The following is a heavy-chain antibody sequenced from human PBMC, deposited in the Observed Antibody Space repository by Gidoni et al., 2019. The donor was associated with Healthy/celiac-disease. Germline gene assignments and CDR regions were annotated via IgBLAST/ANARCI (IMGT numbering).Heavy chain of an antibody. J-gene: IGHJ4*02. D-gene: IGHD3-22*01. V-gene: IGHV3-21*01. Sequence: EVQLVESGGGLVKPGGSLRLSWSASAFTFISYSMNWVRQAPGKGLEWVSSISSSSSYIYYADSVKGRFTISRDNAKNSLYLQMNSLRAEDTAVYYCATRNYYYDSSGYYYVGWGQGTLVTVSS. CDR3: ATRNYYYDSSGYYYVG. CDR2: ISSSSSYI. CDR1: AFTFISYS.